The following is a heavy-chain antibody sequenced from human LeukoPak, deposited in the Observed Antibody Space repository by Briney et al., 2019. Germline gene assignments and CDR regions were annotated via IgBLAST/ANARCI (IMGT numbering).Heavy chain of an antibody. D-gene: IGHD3-9*01. CDR2: IRYDGSNK. J-gene: IGHJ4*02. V-gene: IGHV3-30*02. CDR1: GFTFSSYG. Sequence: PGGSLRLSCAVSGFTFSSYGMHWVRQAPGKGLEWVAFIRYDGSNKYYADSVKGRFTISRDNSKNTLYLQMNSLRAEDTAVYYCAKELRYFDWLSPFGYWGQGTLVTVSS. CDR3: AKELRYFDWLSPFGY.